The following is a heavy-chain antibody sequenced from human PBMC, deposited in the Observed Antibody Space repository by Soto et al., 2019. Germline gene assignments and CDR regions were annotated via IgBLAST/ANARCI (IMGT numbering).Heavy chain of an antibody. V-gene: IGHV3-33*06. Sequence: GGSLRLSCATSGLNLNDYGIHWVRKAPGKGLEWVSVIWYDGIKKDYVDSVKGRFSSTRDSSKNTVYLQMNSLRDEDTAVYYCAKENTPPYFDSWGQGTRVTV. J-gene: IGHJ4*02. CDR1: GLNLNDYG. CDR3: AKENTPPYFDS. CDR2: IWYDGIKK.